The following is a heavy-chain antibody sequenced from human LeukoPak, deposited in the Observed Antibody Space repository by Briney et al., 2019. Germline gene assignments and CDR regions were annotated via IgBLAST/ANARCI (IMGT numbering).Heavy chain of an antibody. CDR3: ARGYYYDSGGYPDY. J-gene: IGHJ4*02. D-gene: IGHD3-22*01. CDR1: GGTFSSYA. V-gene: IGHV1-69*04. CDR2: IIPILGIA. Sequence: VASVKVSCRASGGTFSSYAISWVRQAPGQGLEWMGRIIPILGIANYAQKFQGRVTITADKSTSTGYMELSSLRSEDTAVYYCARGYYYDSGGYPDYWGQGTLVTVSS.